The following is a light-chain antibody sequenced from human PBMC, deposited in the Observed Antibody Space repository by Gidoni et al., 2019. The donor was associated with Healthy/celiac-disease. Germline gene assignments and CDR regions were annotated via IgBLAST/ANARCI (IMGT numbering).Light chain of an antibody. CDR3: QQYNSYSRT. J-gene: IGKJ1*01. V-gene: IGKV1-5*03. CDR2: KAS. Sequence: DIQMTQSPSTLSASVGDRVTITCRASQSISSWLAWYQQKPGKAPKLLIYKASSLESGVPSRFSGSVSGTEFTLTISSLQPDDFATYSCQQYNSYSRTFGQGTKVEIK. CDR1: QSISSW.